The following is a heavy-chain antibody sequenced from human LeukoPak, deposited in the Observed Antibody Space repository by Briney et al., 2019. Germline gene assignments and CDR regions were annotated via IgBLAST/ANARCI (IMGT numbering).Heavy chain of an antibody. V-gene: IGHV3-23*01. CDR1: GFTFSGYG. Sequence: GGSLRLSCAASGFTFSGYGMSWVRQAPGKGLEWVSAISGSGGSTYYADSVKGRFTISRDNSKNTLYLQMNSLRAEDTAVYYCAKTDVDTAIIDAFDIWGQGTMVTVSS. CDR3: AKTDVDTAIIDAFDI. D-gene: IGHD5-18*01. J-gene: IGHJ3*02. CDR2: ISGSGGST.